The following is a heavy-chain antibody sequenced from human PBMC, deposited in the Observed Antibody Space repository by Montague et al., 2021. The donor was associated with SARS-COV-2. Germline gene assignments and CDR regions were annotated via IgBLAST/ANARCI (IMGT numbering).Heavy chain of an antibody. V-gene: IGHV4-39*07. CDR2: IYYSGST. Sequence: SETLSPTCTVSGGSISSSSYYWGWIRQPPGKGLEWIGSIYYSGSTYYNPSLKSRVTIPVDTSKNQFSLKLSSVTAADTAVYYCARVGRQQLVRLSGMDVWGQGTTVTVSS. D-gene: IGHD6-13*01. CDR3: ARVGRQQLVRLSGMDV. CDR1: GGSISSSSYY. J-gene: IGHJ6*02.